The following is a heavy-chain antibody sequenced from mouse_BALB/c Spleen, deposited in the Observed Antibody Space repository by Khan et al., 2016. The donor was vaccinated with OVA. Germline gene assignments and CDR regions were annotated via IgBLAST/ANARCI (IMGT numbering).Heavy chain of an antibody. Sequence: EVQLQESGPGLVKPSQSLSLTCPVTGYSIASAYAWNWIRHFPGNKLEWMGFISYSGNTNYNPSLKSRISITRDTSKNQFFLQLNSVTSEDTATYYCARVYGGDCDYWGQGTTLTGSS. J-gene: IGHJ2*01. CDR3: ARVYGGDCDY. D-gene: IGHD1-1*01. CDR1: GYSIASAYA. V-gene: IGHV3-2*02. CDR2: ISYSGNT.